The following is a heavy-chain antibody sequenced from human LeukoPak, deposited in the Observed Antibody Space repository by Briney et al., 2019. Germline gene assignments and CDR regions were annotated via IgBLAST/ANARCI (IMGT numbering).Heavy chain of an antibody. Sequence: GGSLRLSCAASGFTFRSCAMTWVRQAPGKGLEWVSAISGSGRTYYADSVKGRFTISRDNSKNTLYLQMNSLRAEDTAVYYCAKDPLVRGLAYDYWGQGTLVAVCS. CDR1: GFTFRSCA. D-gene: IGHD3-10*01. V-gene: IGHV3-23*01. J-gene: IGHJ4*02. CDR3: AKDPLVRGLAYDY. CDR2: ISGSGRT.